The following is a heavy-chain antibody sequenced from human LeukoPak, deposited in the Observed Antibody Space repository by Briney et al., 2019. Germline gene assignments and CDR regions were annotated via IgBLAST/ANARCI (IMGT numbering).Heavy chain of an antibody. Sequence: SQTLSLTCTVSGGSISSGGYYWSWIRQHPGKGLEWIGEINHSGSTNYNPSLKSRVTISVDTSKNQFSLKLSSVTAADTAVYYCAGGYCSSTSCYTGYYYYGMDVWGQGTTVTVSS. D-gene: IGHD2-2*02. J-gene: IGHJ6*02. V-gene: IGHV4-31*03. CDR3: AGGYCSSTSCYTGYYYYGMDV. CDR1: GGSISSGGYY. CDR2: INHSGST.